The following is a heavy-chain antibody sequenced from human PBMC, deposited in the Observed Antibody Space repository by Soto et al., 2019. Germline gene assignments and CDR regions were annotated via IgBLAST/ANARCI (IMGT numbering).Heavy chain of an antibody. J-gene: IGHJ6*02. CDR2: ISWNSGSI. V-gene: IGHV3-9*01. D-gene: IGHD6-13*01. Sequence: GGSLRLSCAASGFTFDDYAMHWVRQAPGKGLEWVSGISWNSGSIGYAGSVKGRFTISRDNAKNSLYLQMNSLRAEDTAVYYCARDASNSSSWYLYYYYGMDVWGQGTTVTVSS. CDR1: GFTFDDYA. CDR3: ARDASNSSSWYLYYYYGMDV.